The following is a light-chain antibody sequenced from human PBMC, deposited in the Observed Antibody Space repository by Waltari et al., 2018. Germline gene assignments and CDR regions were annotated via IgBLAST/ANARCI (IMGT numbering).Light chain of an antibody. CDR1: QSVRSN. CDR3: QQYNNWPVT. J-gene: IGKJ1*01. CDR2: VTA. Sequence: EKVMTQSPATLSVSPGERATLSCRASQSVRSNLAWYQQKPGQPPMLLIYVTATRATGIPARFRGSGFGTEFTLTITSLQSEDFAVYYCQQYNNWPVTFGQGTKVEVK. V-gene: IGKV3-15*01.